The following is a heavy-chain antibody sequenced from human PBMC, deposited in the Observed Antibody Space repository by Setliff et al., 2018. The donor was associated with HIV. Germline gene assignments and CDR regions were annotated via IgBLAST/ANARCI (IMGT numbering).Heavy chain of an antibody. Sequence: SETLSLTCAVPGGSINRSNYYWGWIRQPPGKGLEWIGTISYTESTYYDPSLKSRVTLSLDTSKNQFFLKLSSVTAPDTAIYYCARQTWGYYDTLTGYYRSPKNFDSWGQGTLVTVSS. CDR2: ISYTEST. CDR1: GGSINRSNYY. J-gene: IGHJ4*02. CDR3: ARQTWGYYDTLTGYYRSPKNFDS. V-gene: IGHV4-39*01. D-gene: IGHD3-9*01.